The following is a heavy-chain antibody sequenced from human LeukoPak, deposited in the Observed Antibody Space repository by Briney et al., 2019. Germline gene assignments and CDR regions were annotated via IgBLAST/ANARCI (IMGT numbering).Heavy chain of an antibody. Sequence: ASVKVSCKASGYTFTSYGISWVRQAPGQGLEWMGWISTYNSNTKYAQKLQGRVTMTTDTSTSTAYMELRSLRSDDTAVYYCARYYDSSGYYYNGGGTDYWGQGTLVTVSS. J-gene: IGHJ4*02. V-gene: IGHV1-18*01. CDR3: ARYYDSSGYYYNGGGTDY. CDR1: GYTFTSYG. CDR2: ISTYNSNT. D-gene: IGHD3-22*01.